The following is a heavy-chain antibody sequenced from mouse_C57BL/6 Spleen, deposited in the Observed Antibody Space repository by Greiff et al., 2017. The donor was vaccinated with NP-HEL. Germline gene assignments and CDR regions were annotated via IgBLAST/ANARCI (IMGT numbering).Heavy chain of an antibody. CDR2: IHPNSGST. Sequence: QVQLKQPGAELVKPGASVKLSCKASGYTFTSYWMHWVKQRPGQGLEWIGMIHPNSGSTNYNEKFKSKATLTVDKSSSTAYMQLRSLASEDSAVYYCARGAIRYFDVWGTGTTVTVSS. CDR3: ARGAIRYFDV. J-gene: IGHJ1*03. V-gene: IGHV1-64*01. CDR1: GYTFTSYW.